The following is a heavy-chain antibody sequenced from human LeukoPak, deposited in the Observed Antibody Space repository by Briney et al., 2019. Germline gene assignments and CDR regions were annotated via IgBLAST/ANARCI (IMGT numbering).Heavy chain of an antibody. Sequence: GRSLRLSCAASGFTFDDYAMHWVRQAPGKGLEWVSGISWNSGSIGYADSVKGRFTISRDNAKNSLYLQMNSLRAEDTAVYYCARENKKIAAAGLIFDYWGQGTLVTVSS. CDR1: GFTFDDYA. CDR3: ARENKKIAAAGLIFDY. V-gene: IGHV3-9*01. J-gene: IGHJ4*02. D-gene: IGHD6-13*01. CDR2: ISWNSGSI.